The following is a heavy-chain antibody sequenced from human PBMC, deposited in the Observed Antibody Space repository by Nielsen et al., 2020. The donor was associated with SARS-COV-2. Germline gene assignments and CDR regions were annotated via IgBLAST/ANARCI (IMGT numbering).Heavy chain of an antibody. J-gene: IGHJ6*02. CDR3: ARERVGGITIFGVVTRYGMDV. CDR2: IYYSGST. V-gene: IGHV4-30-4*01. Sequence: SETLSLTCTVSGGSISSGDYYWSWIRQPPGKGLEWIGYIYYSGSTYYQPSLKSRVTISVDTSKNQFSLKLSSVTAADTALYYCARERVGGITIFGVVTRYGMDVWGQGTTVTVSS. D-gene: IGHD3-3*01. CDR1: GGSISSGDYY.